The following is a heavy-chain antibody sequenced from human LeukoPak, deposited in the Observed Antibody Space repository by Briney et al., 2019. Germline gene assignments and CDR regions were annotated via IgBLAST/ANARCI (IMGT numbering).Heavy chain of an antibody. J-gene: IGHJ4*02. CDR1: GFTFSDYY. Sequence: PGGSLRLSCAASGFTFSDYYMSWIRQAPGKGLEWVSYISSSGGTIHYADSVKGRFTISRDNAKNSLYLQMNSLRAEDTAVYCCWGSTSSNFDYWGQGTLVTVSS. CDR2: ISSSGGTI. D-gene: IGHD2-2*01. V-gene: IGHV3-11*01. CDR3: WGSTSSNFDY.